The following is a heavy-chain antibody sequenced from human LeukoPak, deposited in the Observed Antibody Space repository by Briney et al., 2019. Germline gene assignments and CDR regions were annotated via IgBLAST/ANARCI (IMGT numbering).Heavy chain of an antibody. CDR2: IIPIFGTA. D-gene: IGHD2-2*01. Sequence: ASVKVSCKASGGTFSSYAISWVRQAPGQGLEWTGGIIPIFGTANYAQKFQGRVTITADKSTSTAYMELSSLRSEDTAVYYCARAPSTPDIVVVPWFDPWGQGTLVTVS. CDR1: GGTFSSYA. V-gene: IGHV1-69*06. CDR3: ARAPSTPDIVVVPWFDP. J-gene: IGHJ5*02.